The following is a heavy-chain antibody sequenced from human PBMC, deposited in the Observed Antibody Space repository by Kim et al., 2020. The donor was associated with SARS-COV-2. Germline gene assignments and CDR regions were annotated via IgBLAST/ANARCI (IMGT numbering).Heavy chain of an antibody. V-gene: IGHV3-30*04. CDR1: GFTFSSYA. CDR2: ISYDGSNK. D-gene: IGHD3-10*01. Sequence: GGSLRLSCAASGFTFSSYAMHWVRQAPGKGLEWVAVISYDGSNKYYADYVKGRFTISRDNSKNALYLQMNSLRAEDTAVYYCARDQRESGRGARGGARDHWGQVTLVTVSS. J-gene: IGHJ4*02. CDR3: ARDQRESGRGARGGARDH.